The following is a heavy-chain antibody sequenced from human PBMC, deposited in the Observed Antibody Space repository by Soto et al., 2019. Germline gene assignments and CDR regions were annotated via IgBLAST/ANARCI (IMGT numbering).Heavy chain of an antibody. J-gene: IGHJ4*02. Sequence: QVQLVESGGGVVQPGRSLRLSCAASGFTFSSYAMHWVRQAPGKGLEWVAVIWYDGSNKYYADSVKGRFTISRDNSKNTLYLQMNGLRAEDTAGYYGAREAGGSYGHDYWGQGTLVTVS. CDR1: GFTFSSYA. CDR2: IWYDGSNK. V-gene: IGHV3-33*01. D-gene: IGHD1-26*01. CDR3: AREAGGSYGHDY.